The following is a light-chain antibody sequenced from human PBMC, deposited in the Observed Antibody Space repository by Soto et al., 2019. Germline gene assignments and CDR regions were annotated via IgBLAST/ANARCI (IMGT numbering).Light chain of an antibody. V-gene: IGKV3-20*01. J-gene: IGKJ2*01. CDR2: GAS. CDR3: HQYGSSPSYT. CDR1: LTLSSSS. Sequence: EIVLTQSPGTLSLSPGERATLSCRASLTLSSSSLAWYQQKPGQAPRLLIYGASSRATGIPDRFSGSGSGTDFTLTISRLEPEDFAVYDCHQYGSSPSYTFGQGTKLEI.